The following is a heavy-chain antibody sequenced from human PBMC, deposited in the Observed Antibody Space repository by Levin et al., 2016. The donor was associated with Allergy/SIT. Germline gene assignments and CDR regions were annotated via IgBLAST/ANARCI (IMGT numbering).Heavy chain of an antibody. V-gene: IGHV1-2*02. CDR3: ARLGIAAGYYFDY. D-gene: IGHD6-13*01. Sequence: ASVKVSCKASGYTFTGYYMHWVRQAPGQGLEWMGWINPNSGGTNYAQKFQGRVTMTRDTSISTAYMELSRLRSDDTAVYYCARLGIAAGYYFDYWGQGTLVTVSS. CDR2: INPNSGGT. J-gene: IGHJ4*02. CDR1: GYTFTGYY.